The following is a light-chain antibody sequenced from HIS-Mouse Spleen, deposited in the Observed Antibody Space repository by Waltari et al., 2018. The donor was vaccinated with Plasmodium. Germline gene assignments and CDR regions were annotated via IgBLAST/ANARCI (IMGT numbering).Light chain of an antibody. CDR2: GAS. Sequence: TQSPAPLSVSPGERATLSCRASQSVSSNLAWYQQKPGQAPRLLSYGASTRATGIPARFSGSGSGTEFTLTISSLQSEDFAVYYCQQYNNWSFTFGPGTKVDIK. J-gene: IGKJ3*01. CDR1: QSVSSN. V-gene: IGKV3-15*01. CDR3: QQYNNWSFT.